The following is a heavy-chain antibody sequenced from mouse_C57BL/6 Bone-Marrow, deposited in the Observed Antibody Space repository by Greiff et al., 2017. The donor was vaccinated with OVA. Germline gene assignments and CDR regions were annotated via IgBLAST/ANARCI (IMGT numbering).Heavy chain of an antibody. CDR2: IWRGGST. J-gene: IGHJ4*01. Sequence: VKLMESGPGLVQPSQSLSITCTVSGFSLTSYGVHWVRQSPGKGLEWLGVIWRGGSTDYNAAFMSRLSITKDNSKSQVFFKMNSLQADDTAIYYCASNLITTVVEAIDYWGQGTSVTVSS. CDR1: GFSLTSYG. V-gene: IGHV2-5*01. D-gene: IGHD1-1*01. CDR3: ASNLITTVVEAIDY.